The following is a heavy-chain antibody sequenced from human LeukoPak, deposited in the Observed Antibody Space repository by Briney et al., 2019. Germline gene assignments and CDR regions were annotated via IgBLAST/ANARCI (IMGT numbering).Heavy chain of an antibody. V-gene: IGHV3-23*01. CDR1: GFTFSSYS. CDR2: ISGSGGST. D-gene: IGHD3-16*01. Sequence: GGSLRLSCAASGFTFSSYSMSWVRQTPGKGLEWVSAISGSGGSTYYADSVKGRFTISRDNSKNTLFLQMNSLRAEDTAFYYCASSLLTRGRGPSDYWGQGTLVTVSS. CDR3: ASSLLTRGRGPSDY. J-gene: IGHJ4*02.